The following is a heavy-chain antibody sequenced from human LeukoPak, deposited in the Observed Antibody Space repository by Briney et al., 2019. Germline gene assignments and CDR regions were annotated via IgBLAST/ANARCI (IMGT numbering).Heavy chain of an antibody. CDR2: VFYSGST. CDR1: GGPISSYS. V-gene: IGHV4-59*01. Sequence: PSETLSLTCTVSGGPISSYSWSWIRQPPGKGLEWIGYVFYSGSTKYNPALKSRVTISVDTSKNQFSLNLSSVTAADTAVYYCARDSSGWSSWYFDLWGRGSLVTVSS. D-gene: IGHD6-19*01. CDR3: ARDSSGWSSWYFDL. J-gene: IGHJ2*01.